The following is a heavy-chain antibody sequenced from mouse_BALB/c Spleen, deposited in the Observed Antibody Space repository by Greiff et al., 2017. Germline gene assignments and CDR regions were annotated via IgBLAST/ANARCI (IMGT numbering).Heavy chain of an antibody. CDR2: ISSGGST. V-gene: IGHV5-6-5*01. CDR3: ERRADYRYDASYSMDY. Sequence: EVQVVESGGGLVKPGGSLKLSCAASGFTFSSYAMSWVRQTPEKRLEWVASISSGGSTYYPDSVKGRFTISRDNARNILYLQMSSLRSEDTAMYYCERRADYRYDASYSMDYWGQGTSVTVSS. J-gene: IGHJ4*01. CDR1: GFTFSSYA. D-gene: IGHD2-14*01.